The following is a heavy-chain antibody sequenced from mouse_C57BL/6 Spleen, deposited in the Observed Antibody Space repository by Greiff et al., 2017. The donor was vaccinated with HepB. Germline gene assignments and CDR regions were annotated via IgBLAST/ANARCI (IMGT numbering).Heavy chain of an antibody. D-gene: IGHD1-1*01. CDR2: IYPGSGST. CDR1: GYTFTSYW. CDR3: ARSRNYYGSSYFDY. J-gene: IGHJ2*01. V-gene: IGHV1-55*01. Sequence: VQLQQSGAELVKPGASVKMSCKASGYTFTSYWITWVKQRPGQGLEWIGDIYPGSGSTNYNEKFKSKATLTVDTSSSTAYMQLSSLTSEDSAVYYCARSRNYYGSSYFDYWGQGTTLTVSS.